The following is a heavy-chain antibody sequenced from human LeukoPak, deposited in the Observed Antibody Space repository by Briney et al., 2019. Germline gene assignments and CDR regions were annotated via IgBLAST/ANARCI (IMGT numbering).Heavy chain of an antibody. CDR2: IRYDGSNK. V-gene: IGHV3-30*02. CDR1: GFTFSSYG. D-gene: IGHD4-17*01. CDR3: AKDLARRRGYGDLNY. J-gene: IGHJ4*02. Sequence: GGSLRLSCAASGFTFSSYGMHCVRQAPGKGLEWVAFIRYDGSNKYYADSVKGRLTISRDNSKNTLYLQMNSLRAEDTAVYYCAKDLARRRGYGDLNYWGQGTLVTVSS.